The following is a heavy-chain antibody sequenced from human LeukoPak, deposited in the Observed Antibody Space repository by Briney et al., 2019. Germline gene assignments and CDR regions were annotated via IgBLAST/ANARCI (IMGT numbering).Heavy chain of an antibody. CDR2: ISSGSGTI. CDR1: GFTFSTYS. V-gene: IGHV3-48*04. D-gene: IGHD5-18*01. CDR3: ARVYSYGLTYCFDY. Sequence: GGSLRLSCEASGFTFSTYSMNWVRQAPGKGLEWVSYISSGSGTIHYADSVKGRFTISRDNAKNSLYLQMNSLRAEDTAVYYCARVYSYGLTYCFDYWGQGTLVTVSS. J-gene: IGHJ4*02.